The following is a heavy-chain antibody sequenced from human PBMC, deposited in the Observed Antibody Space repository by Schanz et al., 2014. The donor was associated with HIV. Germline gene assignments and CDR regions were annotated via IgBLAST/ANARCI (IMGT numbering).Heavy chain of an antibody. CDR2: MNPSTGNS. V-gene: IGHV1-8*01. CDR3: ARGPKWEGLMDV. J-gene: IGHJ6*02. D-gene: IGHD1-26*01. Sequence: QVQLVQSGAEVKKPGASVKVSCKASGYTFINYDIHWVRQASGLGLEWMGWMNPSTGNSGYAKMFQVRVTMTRDTSISTAYLEVDSLKSEDTAVYYCARGPKWEGLMDVWGQGTTVIVSS. CDR1: GYTFINYD.